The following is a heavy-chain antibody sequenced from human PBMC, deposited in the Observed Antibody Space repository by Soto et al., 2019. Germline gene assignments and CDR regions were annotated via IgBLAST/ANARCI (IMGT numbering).Heavy chain of an antibody. Sequence: ASVTVSCKASVYTFTSYGLHWVRQAPGQRLEWMGWINAGNGNTKYSQKFQGRVTMTRDTSISTAYMELSNLRSEDTAIYYCARGVDAGVDVWGQGTTVTVSS. D-gene: IGHD1-1*01. CDR1: VYTFTSYG. CDR2: INAGNGNT. V-gene: IGHV1-3*01. CDR3: ARGVDAGVDV. J-gene: IGHJ6*02.